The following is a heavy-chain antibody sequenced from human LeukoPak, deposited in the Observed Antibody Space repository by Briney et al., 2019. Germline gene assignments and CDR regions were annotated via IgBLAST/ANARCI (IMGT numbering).Heavy chain of an antibody. CDR1: GFTFSSYA. D-gene: IGHD3-16*01. CDR3: ARDDGGY. J-gene: IGHJ4*02. V-gene: IGHV3-23*01. CDR2: ISGSGGSA. Sequence: GGSLRLSCAASGFTFSSYAMSWVRQAPGKGLEWVSAISGSGGSAYSADSVKGRFTISRDNAKNSLYLQMNSLKGEDTAVYYCARDDGGYWGQGTLVSVSS.